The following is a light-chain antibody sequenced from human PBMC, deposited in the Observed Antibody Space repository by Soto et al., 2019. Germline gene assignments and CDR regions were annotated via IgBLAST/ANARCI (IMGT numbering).Light chain of an antibody. CDR3: MQALQTPPT. Sequence: DMVMIQSPLSLPFTPVAAASISFTSSQSHLHSSRASCVDWYLQKPGRSPPLLFSLVSNRGSGVRGRFSGSGSGTNFTLHISRVEAEHVGMYYCMQALQTPPTFGPGTKVDI. J-gene: IGKJ3*01. CDR2: LVS. CDR1: QSHLHSSRASC. V-gene: IGKV2-28*01.